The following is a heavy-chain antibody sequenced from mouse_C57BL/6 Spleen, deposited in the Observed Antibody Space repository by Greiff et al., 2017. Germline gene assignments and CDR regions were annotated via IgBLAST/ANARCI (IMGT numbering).Heavy chain of an antibody. J-gene: IGHJ2*01. CDR1: GYTFTSYD. V-gene: IGHV1-85*01. CDR2: IYPRDGST. D-gene: IGHD1-1*01. Sequence: VQLQQSGPELVKPGASVKLSCKASGYTFTSYDINWVKQRPGQGLEWIGWIYPRDGSTTYNEKFKGKATLTVDTSSSTAYMELHSLTSEDSAVYFCARRGCITTVVAKEYYFDYWGQGTTLTVSS. CDR3: ARRGCITTVVAKEYYFDY.